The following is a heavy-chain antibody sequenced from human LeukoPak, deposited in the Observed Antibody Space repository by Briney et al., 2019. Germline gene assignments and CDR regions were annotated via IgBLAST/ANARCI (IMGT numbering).Heavy chain of an antibody. D-gene: IGHD3-10*01. CDR3: ARYNYYGPQVDV. J-gene: IGHJ6*04. CDR2: IYTSGST. V-gene: IGHV4-61*02. Sequence: SETLSLTCTVSGGSISSGSYYWSWIRQPAGTGLEWIGRIYTSGSTNYNPSLKSRVTISVDTSKNQFSLKLSSVTAADTAVYYCARYNYYGPQVDVWGKGTTVTISS. CDR1: GGSISSGSYY.